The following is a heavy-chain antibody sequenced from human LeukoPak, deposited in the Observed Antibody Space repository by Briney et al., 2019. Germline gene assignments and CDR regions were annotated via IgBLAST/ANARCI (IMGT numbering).Heavy chain of an antibody. CDR1: GVTFSTYG. CDR2: ISNDETYK. D-gene: IGHD2/OR15-2a*01. V-gene: IGHV3-30*18. Sequence: GKSLRLSCAVSGVTFSTYGIHWVRQAPGKGLEWVALISNDETYKFYADSVKGRFTISRDSSKNTLYLQMTSLRAEDTGVYFCAKDQIWRGAFDIWGQGTMVTVSS. CDR3: AKDQIWRGAFDI. J-gene: IGHJ3*02.